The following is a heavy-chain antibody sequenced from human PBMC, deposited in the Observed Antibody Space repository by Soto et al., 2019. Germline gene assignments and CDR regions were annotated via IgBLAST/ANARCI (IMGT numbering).Heavy chain of an antibody. CDR3: AKPLRYFDGSYGVTLGY. Sequence: AGGSLRLSWGASGFTFSSYGMHWGRQAPGKGLEWVAVISYDGSNKYYADSVKGRFTISRDNSKNTLYLQMNSLRAEDTAVYYFAKPLRYFDGSYGVTLGYWGQGTVVTVSS. V-gene: IGHV3-30*18. J-gene: IGHJ4*02. D-gene: IGHD3-9*01. CDR1: GFTFSSYG. CDR2: ISYDGSNK.